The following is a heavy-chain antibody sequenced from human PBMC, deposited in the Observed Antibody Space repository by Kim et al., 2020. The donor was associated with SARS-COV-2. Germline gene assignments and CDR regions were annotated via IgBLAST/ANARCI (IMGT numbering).Heavy chain of an antibody. V-gene: IGHV3-23*01. J-gene: IGHJ6*02. D-gene: IGHD2-21*01. CDR3: AKFMGSILPKRGMDV. CDR1: GLIFSNYA. Sequence: GGSLRLSCVASGLIFSNYAFTWVRQAPGKGLEWVSGISGSGDVSHYADSVKGRFTTSRDNSKSTLYLLMDSLRAEDTAIYYCAKFMGSILPKRGMDVWG. CDR2: ISGSGDVS.